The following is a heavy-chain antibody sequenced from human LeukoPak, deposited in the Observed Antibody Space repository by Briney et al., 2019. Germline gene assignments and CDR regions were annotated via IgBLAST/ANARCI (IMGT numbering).Heavy chain of an antibody. CDR3: ARGGYYYGSGSCYLYGMDV. CDR1: GGSISSYY. V-gene: IGHV4-59*01. Sequence: SETLSLTCTVSGGSISSYYWSWIRQPPGKGLEWIGYIYYSGSTNYNPSLKSRVTISVDTSKNQFSLKLSSVTAADTAVYYCARGGYYYGSGSCYLYGMDVWGQGTTVTVSS. CDR2: IYYSGST. J-gene: IGHJ6*02. D-gene: IGHD3-10*01.